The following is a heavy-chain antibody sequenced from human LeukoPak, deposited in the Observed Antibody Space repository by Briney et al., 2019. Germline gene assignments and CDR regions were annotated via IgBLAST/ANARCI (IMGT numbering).Heavy chain of an antibody. J-gene: IGHJ4*02. V-gene: IGHV3-30*04. CDR1: GFTFSSYA. D-gene: IGHD2-8*01. CDR3: ARPDIVLMVYALDY. CDR2: ISYDGSNK. Sequence: PGRSLRLSCAASGFTFSSYAMHWVRQAPGKGLEWVAVISYDGSNKYYADSVKGRFTISRDNSKNTLYLQMNSLRAEDTAVYYCARPDIVLMVYALDYWGQGTLVTVSS.